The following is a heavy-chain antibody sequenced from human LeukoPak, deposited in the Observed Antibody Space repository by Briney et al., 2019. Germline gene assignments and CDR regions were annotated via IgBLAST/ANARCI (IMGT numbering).Heavy chain of an antibody. V-gene: IGHV3-7*01. CDR2: IKQDGSEK. J-gene: IGHJ5*02. D-gene: IGHD2-2*01. CDR1: GFTFSSYW. CDR3: ARDFSTSCYECWFDP. Sequence: GGSLRLSCAASGFTFSSYWMSWVRQAPGKGLEWVANIKQDGSEKYYVDSAKGRFTISRDNAKNSLYLQMNSLRAEDTAVYYCARDFSTSCYECWFDPWGQGTLVTVSS.